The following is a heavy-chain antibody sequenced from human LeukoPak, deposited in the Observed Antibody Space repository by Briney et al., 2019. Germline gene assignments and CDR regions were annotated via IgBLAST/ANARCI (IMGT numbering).Heavy chain of an antibody. V-gene: IGHV1-69*04. CDR3: AREGLGELAMYGY. CDR1: GGTFSSYA. Sequence: GAPVKVSCKASGGTFSSYAISWVRQAPGQGLEWMGRIIPILGIANYAQKFQGRVTITADKSTSTAYMELSSLRSEDTAVYYYAREGLGELAMYGYWGQGTLVTVSS. CDR2: IIPILGIA. D-gene: IGHD3-16*01. J-gene: IGHJ4*02.